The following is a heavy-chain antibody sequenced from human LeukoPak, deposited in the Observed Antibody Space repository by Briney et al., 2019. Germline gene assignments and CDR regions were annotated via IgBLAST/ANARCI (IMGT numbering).Heavy chain of an antibody. CDR3: ARGDGSGSYYHN. Sequence: GGSLRLSCAASGFTFSSYAMHWVRQAPGKGLEWVAVISYDGSNKYYADSVKGRLTISRDNSKNTLYLQMNSLRAEDTAVYYCARGDGSGSYYHNWGQGTLVTVSS. J-gene: IGHJ4*02. CDR1: GFTFSSYA. CDR2: ISYDGSNK. V-gene: IGHV3-30*04. D-gene: IGHD3-10*01.